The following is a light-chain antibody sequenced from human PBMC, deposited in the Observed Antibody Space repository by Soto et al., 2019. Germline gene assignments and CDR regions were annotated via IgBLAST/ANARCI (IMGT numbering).Light chain of an antibody. CDR1: SSDVGGFNY. CDR3: CSYTSSATLV. CDR2: EVS. V-gene: IGLV2-14*03. Sequence: QSALPQPASVSGSPGQSITISCTGSSSDVGGFNYVSWYQQHPGNAPKLLIYEVSNRPSGVSGRFSASKSGNTASLTISGRQADEEADYYCCSYTSSATLVFAGGTKLTVL. J-gene: IGLJ2*01.